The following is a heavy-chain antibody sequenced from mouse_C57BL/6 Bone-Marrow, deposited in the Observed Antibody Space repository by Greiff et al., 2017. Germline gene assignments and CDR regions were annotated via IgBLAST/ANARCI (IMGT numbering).Heavy chain of an antibody. V-gene: IGHV1-84*01. CDR3: ARRLAKFDY. CDR2: MYPGSGNT. J-gene: IGHJ2*01. Sequence: LMESGPELVKPGASVKISCKSSGYTFTDYYINWVKQRPGQGFEWIGWMYPGSGNTKYNEEFKGKATLSVDTSSSTAYMQLSCLSSEDSAGYFCARRLAKFDYWGQGTTLTVSS. D-gene: IGHD1-2*01. CDR1: GYTFTDYY.